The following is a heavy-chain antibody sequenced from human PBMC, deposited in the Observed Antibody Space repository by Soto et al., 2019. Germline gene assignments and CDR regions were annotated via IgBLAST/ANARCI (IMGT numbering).Heavy chain of an antibody. CDR2: ISAYNGNT. CDR3: ASGIAAAGPFDY. Sequence: ASVKVSCKASGCTFTSYGISWVRQAPGQGLEWMGWISAYNGNTNYAQKLQGRVTMTTDTSTSTAYMELRSLRSDDTAVYYCASGIAAAGPFDYWGQGTLVTVSS. V-gene: IGHV1-18*01. J-gene: IGHJ4*02. CDR1: GCTFTSYG. D-gene: IGHD6-13*01.